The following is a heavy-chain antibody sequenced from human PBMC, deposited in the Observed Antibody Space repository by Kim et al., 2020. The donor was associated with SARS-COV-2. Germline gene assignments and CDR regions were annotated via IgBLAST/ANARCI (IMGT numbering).Heavy chain of an antibody. CDR3: ARDRARYSGSYHFDY. Sequence: SVKVSCKASGGTFSSYAISWVRQAPGQGLEWMGGIIPIFGTANYAQKFQGRVTITADESTSTAYMELSSLRSEDTAVYYCARDRARYSGSYHFDYWGQGTLVTVSS. V-gene: IGHV1-69*13. CDR1: GGTFSSYA. J-gene: IGHJ4*02. D-gene: IGHD1-26*01. CDR2: IIPIFGTA.